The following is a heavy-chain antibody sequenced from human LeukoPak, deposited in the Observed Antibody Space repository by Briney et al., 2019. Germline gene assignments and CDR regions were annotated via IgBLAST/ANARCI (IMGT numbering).Heavy chain of an antibody. V-gene: IGHV3-23*01. CDR2: ISGSGGST. D-gene: IGHD6-13*01. J-gene: IGHJ3*01. CDR3: AKEAGGNVAAVASDAFDL. CDR1: GFTFSSYA. Sequence: GGSLRLSCAASGFTFSSYAMSWVRQAPGKGLEWVSAISGSGGSTYYADSVKGRFTISRDNSKNTLYLQMNSLRAEDTAVYYCAKEAGGNVAAVASDAFDLWGQGTMVTVSS.